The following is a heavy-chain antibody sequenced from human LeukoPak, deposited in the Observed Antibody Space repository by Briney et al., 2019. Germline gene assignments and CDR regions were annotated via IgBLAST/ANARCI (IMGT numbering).Heavy chain of an antibody. V-gene: IGHV1-2*06. CDR1: GYTFTGYY. D-gene: IGHD2-2*01. J-gene: IGHJ3*02. CDR3: ARADCSSTSCLNAFDI. Sequence: ASVKVSCKASGYTFTGYYMHWVRQAPGQGLEWMGRIIPNSGGTNYAQKFQGRVTMTRDTSISTAYMELSRLRSDDTAVYYCARADCSSTSCLNAFDIWGQGTMVTVSS. CDR2: IIPNSGGT.